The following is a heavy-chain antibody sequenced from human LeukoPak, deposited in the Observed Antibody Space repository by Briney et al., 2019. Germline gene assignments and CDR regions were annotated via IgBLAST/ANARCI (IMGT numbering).Heavy chain of an antibody. J-gene: IGHJ3*02. CDR3: ARDDTMIVVAACSAFDI. Sequence: QAGGSLRLSCAASGFTFSSYWMHWVRQAPGKGLVWVSRINSDGSSTSYADSVKGRFTISRDNAKNSLYLQMNSLRAEDTAVYYCARDDTMIVVAACSAFDIWGQGTMVTVSS. V-gene: IGHV3-74*01. CDR1: GFTFSSYW. D-gene: IGHD3-22*01. CDR2: INSDGSST.